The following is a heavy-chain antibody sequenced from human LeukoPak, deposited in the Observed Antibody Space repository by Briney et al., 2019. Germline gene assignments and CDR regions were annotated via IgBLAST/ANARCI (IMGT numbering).Heavy chain of an antibody. J-gene: IGHJ6*03. V-gene: IGHV3-7*01. CDR2: IKQDGSEK. D-gene: IGHD3-10*01. CDR3: ARVSRVRGVIITLIRRLEPNYYYYMDV. CDR1: GFTFSSYW. Sequence: GGSLGLSCAASGFTFSSYWMSWVRQAPGKGLEWVANIKQDGSEKYYVDSVKGRFTISRDNAKNSLYLQMNSLRAEDTAVYYCARVSRVRGVIITLIRRLEPNYYYYMDVWGKGTTVTVSS.